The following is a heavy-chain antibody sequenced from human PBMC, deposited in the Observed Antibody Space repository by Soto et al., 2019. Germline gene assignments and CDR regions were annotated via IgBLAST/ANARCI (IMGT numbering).Heavy chain of an antibody. Sequence: GGSLRLSCAASGFTFSDYYMSWIRQAPGKGLEWVSYISSSGSTIYYADSVKGRFTISRDNAKNSLYLQMNSLRAEDTAVYYCARTYDYVWGSYRYPGYWGQGTLVTVSS. V-gene: IGHV3-11*01. CDR3: ARTYDYVWGSYRYPGY. CDR1: GFTFSDYY. J-gene: IGHJ4*02. CDR2: ISSSGSTI. D-gene: IGHD3-16*02.